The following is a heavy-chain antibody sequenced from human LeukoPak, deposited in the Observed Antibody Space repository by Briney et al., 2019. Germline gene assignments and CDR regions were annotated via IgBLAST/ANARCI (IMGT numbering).Heavy chain of an antibody. CDR2: INHSGST. J-gene: IGHJ5*02. Sequence: SETLSLTCAIYGGSFSGYYWSWIRQPPGKGLEWIGEINHSGSTNYNPSLKSRVTISVDTSKNQFSLKLSSVTAADTAVYYCARMVAGWLRLNWFDPWGQGTLVTVSS. CDR3: ARMVAGWLRLNWFDP. D-gene: IGHD5-12*01. CDR1: GGSFSGYY. V-gene: IGHV4-34*01.